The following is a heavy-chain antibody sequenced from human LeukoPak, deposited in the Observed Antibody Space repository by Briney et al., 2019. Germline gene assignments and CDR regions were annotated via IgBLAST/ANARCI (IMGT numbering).Heavy chain of an antibody. V-gene: IGHV3-7*01. CDR2: IKQDGSET. CDR1: GFTFSNYW. Sequence: GGSLRLSCAASGFTFSNYWMTWVRQAPGKGLEWVAHIKQDGSETHYVDSVKGRFTISRDNAKNSLYLQINSLRAEDTAVYCCGRLRSGEGWLDPWGQGTLITVSS. J-gene: IGHJ5*02. CDR3: GRLRSGEGWLDP. D-gene: IGHD3-10*01.